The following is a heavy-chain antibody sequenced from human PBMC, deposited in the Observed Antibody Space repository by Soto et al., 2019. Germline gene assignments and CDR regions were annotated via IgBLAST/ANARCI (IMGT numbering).Heavy chain of an antibody. Sequence: PGGSLRLSCAASGFTFSNSCMPWVRQAPGKGLVWVSHIYNDGNKTEYEESVRGRLTISRDNEKKTLYMKMNSLRDDDTDVYFCARVHSGGSYFEYWGQGALVTV. V-gene: IGHV3-74*01. CDR2: IYNDGNKT. D-gene: IGHD3-16*01. CDR1: GFTFSNSC. J-gene: IGHJ4*02. CDR3: ARVHSGGSYFEY.